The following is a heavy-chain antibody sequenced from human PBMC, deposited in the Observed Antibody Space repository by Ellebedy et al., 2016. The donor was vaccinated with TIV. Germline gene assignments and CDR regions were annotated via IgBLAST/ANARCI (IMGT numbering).Heavy chain of an antibody. Sequence: AASVKVSCKASGYTFTSYYMHWVRQAPGQGLEWMGIIDPLGGTTSYAENFQGRVSMTRDTSTSTVYMELTSLRSEDSAVYYCTRDRVVGVTTFVYWGQGTVVTVSS. J-gene: IGHJ4*02. CDR2: IDPLGGTT. V-gene: IGHV1-46*01. CDR3: TRDRVVGVTTFVY. D-gene: IGHD4-17*01. CDR1: GYTFTSYY.